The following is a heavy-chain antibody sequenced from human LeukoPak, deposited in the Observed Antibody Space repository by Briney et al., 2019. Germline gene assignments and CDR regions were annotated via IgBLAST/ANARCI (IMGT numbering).Heavy chain of an antibody. CDR3: AIYGDQRNDDNWFDP. J-gene: IGHJ5*02. V-gene: IGHV1-2*02. CDR1: GYTFTGYY. D-gene: IGHD4-17*01. CDR2: INPNSGGT. Sequence: ASVKASCKASGYTFTGYYMHWVRQAPGQGLEWMGWINPNSGGTNYAQKFQGRVTMTRDTSISTAYMELSRLRSDGTAVYYCAIYGDQRNDDNWFDPWGQGTLVTVSS.